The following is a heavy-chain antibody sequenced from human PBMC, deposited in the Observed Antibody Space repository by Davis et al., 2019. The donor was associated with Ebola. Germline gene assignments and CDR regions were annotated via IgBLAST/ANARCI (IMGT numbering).Heavy chain of an antibody. D-gene: IGHD5-12*01. V-gene: IGHV6-1*01. CDR1: GDSVSSGG. CDR3: ARGWLRVGMDV. J-gene: IGHJ6*04. CDR2: TYYYTSKWSN. Sequence: LRLSCAISGDSVSSGGWNWIRQSPSRGLEWLGRTYYYTSKWSNDYALSVKSRITINPDTSKNQFSLQLNSVTPEDTAVYYCARGWLRVGMDVWGEGTTVTVSS.